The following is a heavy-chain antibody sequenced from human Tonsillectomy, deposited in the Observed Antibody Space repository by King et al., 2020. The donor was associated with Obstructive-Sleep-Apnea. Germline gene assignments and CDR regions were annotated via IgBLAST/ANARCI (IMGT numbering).Heavy chain of an antibody. CDR1: GFTVSSNY. CDR2: IYSGGRA. J-gene: IGHJ4*02. CDR3: AREPAFLFKGNGYFDY. Sequence: VQLVESGGGLVQPGGSLRLSCTVSGFTVSSNYMSWVRQAPGKGLERVSVIYSGGRAYYADSVKGIVIISRDNSKTTLYLEMNGLRAEDTAVYYCAREPAFLFKGNGYFDYWGQGTLVTVSS. V-gene: IGHV3-66*01. D-gene: IGHD3-3*02.